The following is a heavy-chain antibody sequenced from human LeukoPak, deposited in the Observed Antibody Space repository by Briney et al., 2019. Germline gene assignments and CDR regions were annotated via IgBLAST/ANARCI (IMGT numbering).Heavy chain of an antibody. CDR1: GDSFSSNSAA. D-gene: IGHD2-15*01. J-gene: IGHJ5*02. Sequence: SQTLSLTCAISGDSFSSNSAAWNWIRQSPSRGLEWLGRTYYRSKLYNDYAVPVKSLITINPDTSKNQFSLQLNSVTPEDTAVYYCARQGGPPTNWFDPWGQGTLVTVSS. CDR3: ARQGGPPTNWFDP. CDR2: TYYRSKLYN. V-gene: IGHV6-1*01.